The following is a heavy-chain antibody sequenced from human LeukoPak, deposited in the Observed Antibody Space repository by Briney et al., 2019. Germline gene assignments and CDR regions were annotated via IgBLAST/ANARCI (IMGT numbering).Heavy chain of an antibody. Sequence: SVKVSCKASGGTFSNYAISWVRQAPGQGLEWMGGFIPIIGTAIYAQKFQGRVTITADKSTSTAYMELSSLRSEDTAVYYCSTTMVRGVTIYYFDYWGQGTLVTVSS. D-gene: IGHD3-10*01. CDR1: GGTFSNYA. V-gene: IGHV1-69*06. CDR2: FIPIIGTA. CDR3: STTMVRGVTIYYFDY. J-gene: IGHJ4*02.